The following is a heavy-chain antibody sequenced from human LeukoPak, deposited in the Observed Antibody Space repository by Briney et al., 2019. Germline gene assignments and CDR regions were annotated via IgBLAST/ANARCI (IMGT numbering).Heavy chain of an antibody. CDR2: INFSGGT. V-gene: IGHV1-2*02. J-gene: IGHJ4*02. D-gene: IGHD3-16*01. CDR3: ARDLRLFDY. Sequence: ASVKVSCKTSGYPFTSYYMSWLRQAPGQGLEWMGWINFSGGTKYADKFRDRVTLTRDTSVATAYLELTSLTSDDTAVYYCARDLRLFDYWGQGTLVTVSS. CDR1: GYPFTSYY.